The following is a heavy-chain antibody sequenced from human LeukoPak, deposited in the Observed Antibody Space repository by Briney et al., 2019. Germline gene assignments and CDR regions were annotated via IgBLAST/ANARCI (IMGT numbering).Heavy chain of an antibody. V-gene: IGHV3-48*01. D-gene: IGHD5-24*01. J-gene: IGHJ3*02. CDR2: ISSSSSTI. CDR1: GFTFSSYS. CDR3: AREGGRDGYNRYAFDI. Sequence: GGSLRLSCAASGFTFSSYSMNWVRQAPGKGLEWVSYISSSSSTIYYADSVKGRFTISRDNAKNSLYLQMNSLRAEDTAVYYCAREGGRDGYNRYAFDIWGQGTMVTVSS.